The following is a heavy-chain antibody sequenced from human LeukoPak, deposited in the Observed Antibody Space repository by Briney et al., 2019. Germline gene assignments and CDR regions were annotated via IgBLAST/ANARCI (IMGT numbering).Heavy chain of an antibody. CDR2: INHSGST. Sequence: SETLSLTCAVYGGSFSGYYWSWIRQPPGKGLEWIGEINHSGSTNYNPSLKSRVTISVDTSKNQFSLKLSSVTAADTAAYYCARGDRHYYGSGSYPIDYWGQGTLVTVSS. V-gene: IGHV4-34*01. J-gene: IGHJ4*02. CDR3: ARGDRHYYGSGSYPIDY. CDR1: GGSFSGYY. D-gene: IGHD3-10*01.